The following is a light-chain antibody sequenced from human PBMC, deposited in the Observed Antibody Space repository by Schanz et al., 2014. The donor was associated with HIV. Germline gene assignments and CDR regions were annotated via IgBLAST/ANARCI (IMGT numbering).Light chain of an antibody. Sequence: NFMLTQPHSVSESPGKTVTISCTRSSGSIASNYVPWYHQRPGTAPTTVIYEDNQRPSGVPDRFSGSIDSSSNSASLTISGLETEDEADYFCHSCDGRRLGVFGGGTKLTVL. J-gene: IGLJ3*02. CDR2: EDN. CDR3: HSCDGRRLGV. V-gene: IGLV6-57*04. CDR1: SGSIASNY.